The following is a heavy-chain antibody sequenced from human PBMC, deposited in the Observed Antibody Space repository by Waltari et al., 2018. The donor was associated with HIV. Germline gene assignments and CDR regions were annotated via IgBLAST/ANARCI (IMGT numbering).Heavy chain of an antibody. D-gene: IGHD3-22*01. CDR1: GGSISSGGYY. Sequence: QVQLQESGPGLVKPSQTLSLTCTVSGGSISSGGYYWSWIRQHPGKGLEWIGYIYYSGSTYYNPSLKSRVTRSVDTSKNQFSLKLSSVTAAETAVYYCARGNDSSGYENWFDPWGQGTLVTVSS. CDR2: IYYSGST. J-gene: IGHJ5*02. CDR3: ARGNDSSGYENWFDP. V-gene: IGHV4-31*03.